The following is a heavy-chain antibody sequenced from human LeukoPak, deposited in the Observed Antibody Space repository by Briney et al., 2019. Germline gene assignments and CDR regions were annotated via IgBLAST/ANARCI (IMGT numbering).Heavy chain of an antibody. CDR1: GFTFSSYG. CDR2: IWYDGSNK. CDR3: AKGGAAAGTY. D-gene: IGHD6-13*01. Sequence: GGSLRLSCAASGFTFSSYGMHWVRQAPGKGLEWVAFIWYDGSNKYYADSVKGRFTISRDNSKNTLYLQMNSLRAEDTAVYYCAKGGAAAGTYWGQGTLVTVSS. V-gene: IGHV3-30*02. J-gene: IGHJ4*02.